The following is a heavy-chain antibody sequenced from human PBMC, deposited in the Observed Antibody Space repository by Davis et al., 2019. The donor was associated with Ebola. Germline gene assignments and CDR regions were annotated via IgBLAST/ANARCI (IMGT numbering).Heavy chain of an antibody. J-gene: IGHJ4*02. V-gene: IGHV4-34*01. CDR2: ISHTGST. Sequence: MPSETLSLTCAINGGSFSSYYWSWIRQTAGRGLEWIGDISHTGSTTYSPSLKGRVTMSLDTSKNQFFLKLSSVTAADTAVYYCARDRGLQPLDSWGQGTLVTVSS. D-gene: IGHD4-11*01. CDR3: ARDRGLQPLDS. CDR1: GGSFSSYY.